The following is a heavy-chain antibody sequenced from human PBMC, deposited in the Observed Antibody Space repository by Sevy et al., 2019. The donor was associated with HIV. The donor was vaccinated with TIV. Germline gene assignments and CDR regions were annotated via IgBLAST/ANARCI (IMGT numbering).Heavy chain of an antibody. D-gene: IGHD1-26*01. Sequence: SETLSLTWTVSGGSVSSGSYFWSWIRQPPGKGLEWIGYIHYRGSTNYNPSLKSRVTISVDTSKNQFSLNLSSVTAADTAVYYCARDSGTYPYYFDYWGQGTLVTVSS. J-gene: IGHJ4*02. CDR3: ARDSGTYPYYFDY. CDR2: IHYRGST. CDR1: GGSVSSGSYF. V-gene: IGHV4-61*01.